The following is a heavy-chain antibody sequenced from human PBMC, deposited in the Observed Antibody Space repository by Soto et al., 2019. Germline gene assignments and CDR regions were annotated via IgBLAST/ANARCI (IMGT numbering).Heavy chain of an antibody. D-gene: IGHD3-16*01. CDR2: IYYSGST. CDR3: ARGREWMITFGGGNYFDY. CDR1: GGSISSSSYY. V-gene: IGHV4-39*07. Sequence: PSETLSLTCTVSGGSISSSSYYWGWIRQPPGKGLEWIGSIYYSGSTNYNPSLKSRVTISVDTSKNQFSLKLSSVTAADTAVYYCARGREWMITFGGGNYFDYWGQGTLVTVSS. J-gene: IGHJ4*02.